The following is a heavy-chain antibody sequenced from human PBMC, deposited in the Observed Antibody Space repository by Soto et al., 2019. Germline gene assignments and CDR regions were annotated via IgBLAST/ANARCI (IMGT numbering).Heavy chain of an antibody. CDR2: IYYSGST. J-gene: IGHJ5*02. CDR1: GGSISSGGYY. V-gene: IGHV4-31*03. Sequence: QVQLQESGPGLVKPSQTLSLTCTVSGGSISSGGYYWSWIRQHPGKGLEWIGYIYYSGSTYYNPSLKSRVNLSVDTSKNQFSLKLSSVAAADTALYYCARGGRSSWSRFDPWGQGTLVTVSS. D-gene: IGHD6-13*01. CDR3: ARGGRSSWSRFDP.